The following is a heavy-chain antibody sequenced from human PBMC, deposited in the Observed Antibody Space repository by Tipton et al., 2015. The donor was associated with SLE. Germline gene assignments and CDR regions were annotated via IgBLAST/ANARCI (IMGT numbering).Heavy chain of an antibody. CDR1: GFTVSRNY. CDR3: ARGGYSGSWYVY. D-gene: IGHD6-13*01. V-gene: IGHV3-7*01. CDR2: TKQDGSEK. J-gene: IGHJ4*02. Sequence: GSLRLSCAASGFTVSRNYMNWVRQAPGTGLEWVANTKQDGSEKYYVDSVKGRFTISRDDAKNSLYLQMNSLRAEDTAVYYCARGGYSGSWYVYWGQGTLVTVSS.